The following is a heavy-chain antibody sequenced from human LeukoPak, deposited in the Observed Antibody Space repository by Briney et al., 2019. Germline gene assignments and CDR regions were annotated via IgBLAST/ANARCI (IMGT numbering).Heavy chain of an antibody. V-gene: IGHV4-34*01. CDR1: GVSFSGYY. D-gene: IGHD3-22*01. J-gene: IGHJ4*02. CDR2: ITHSGST. Sequence: PAETLSLTCAVYGVSFSGYYWSWIRQPPGKGLEWIGEITHSGSTNYNPSLTSRVSISVDTSKNQFSLKLSSVTAADTAVYYCAAYYYDSSGYYPFDYWGQGTLVTVSS. CDR3: AAYYYDSSGYYPFDY.